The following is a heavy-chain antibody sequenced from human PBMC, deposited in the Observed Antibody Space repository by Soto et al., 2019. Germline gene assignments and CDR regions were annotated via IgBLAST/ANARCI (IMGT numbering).Heavy chain of an antibody. J-gene: IGHJ4*02. D-gene: IGHD3-16*02. CDR2: ISYDGSNK. CDR3: AKAMITFGGVIVPFDY. V-gene: IGHV3-30*18. CDR1: GFTFSSYG. Sequence: QVQLVESGGGVVQPGRSLRLSCAASGFTFSSYGMHWVRQAPGKGLEWVAVISYDGSNKYYADSVKGRFTISRDNSKNMLYLQMNSLRAEDTAVYYCAKAMITFGGVIVPFDYWGQGTLVTVSS.